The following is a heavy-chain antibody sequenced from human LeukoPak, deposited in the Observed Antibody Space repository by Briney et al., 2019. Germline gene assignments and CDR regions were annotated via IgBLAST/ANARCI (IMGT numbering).Heavy chain of an antibody. Sequence: GGSLRLSCAASGFTFNKFDMSWARQAPGKGLEWVSSIRGKIGSTYYADSVKGRFTISRDNSRNTLYLQMNSLRADDTAVYYCARDRGGWYEGGAFDIWGQGTMVTVSS. V-gene: IGHV3-23*01. D-gene: IGHD6-19*01. CDR2: IRGKIGST. CDR3: ARDRGGWYEGGAFDI. J-gene: IGHJ3*02. CDR1: GFTFNKFD.